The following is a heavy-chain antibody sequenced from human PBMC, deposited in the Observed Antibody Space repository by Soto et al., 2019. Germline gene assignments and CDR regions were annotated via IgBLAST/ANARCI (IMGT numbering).Heavy chain of an antibody. Sequence: PSQTLSLTCAISGDSVSSNSAAWNWIRQSPSRGLEWLGRTYYRSKWYNDYAVSVKSRITINPDTSKKQISLQLNSVTPEDTAVYYCARDTGRFYSGWLKDWGQGTLVTVSS. V-gene: IGHV6-1*01. CDR3: ARDTGRFYSGWLKD. CDR1: GDSVSSNSAA. CDR2: TYYRSKWYN. D-gene: IGHD6-19*01. J-gene: IGHJ4*02.